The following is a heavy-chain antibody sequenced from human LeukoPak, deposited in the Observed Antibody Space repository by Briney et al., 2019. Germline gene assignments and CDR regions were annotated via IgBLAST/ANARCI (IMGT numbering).Heavy chain of an antibody. CDR1: GFTFSSYW. Sequence: PGGSLRLSCAASGFTFSSYWMSWVRQAPGKGLEWVANIKQDGSEKYYVDSVKGRFTISRDNAKNSLYLQMNSLRAEDTAAYYCARDYLMGGVDTAMVIAFDIWGQGTMVTVSS. CDR2: IKQDGSEK. J-gene: IGHJ3*02. D-gene: IGHD5-18*01. CDR3: ARDYLMGGVDTAMVIAFDI. V-gene: IGHV3-7*01.